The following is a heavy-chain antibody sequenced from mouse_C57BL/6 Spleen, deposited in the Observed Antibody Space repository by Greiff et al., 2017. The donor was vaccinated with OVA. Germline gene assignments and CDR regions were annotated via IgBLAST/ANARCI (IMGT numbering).Heavy chain of an antibody. V-gene: IGHV1-69*01. Sequence: QVQLQQPGAELVMPGASVKLSCKASGYTFTSYWMHWVKQRPGQGLEWIGEIDPSDSYTNYNQKFKGKSTLTVDKSSSTAYMQLSSLTSEDSAVYYCARRRDSSGAWFAYWGQGTLVTVSA. D-gene: IGHD3-2*02. CDR3: ARRRDSSGAWFAY. CDR2: IDPSDSYT. J-gene: IGHJ3*01. CDR1: GYTFTSYW.